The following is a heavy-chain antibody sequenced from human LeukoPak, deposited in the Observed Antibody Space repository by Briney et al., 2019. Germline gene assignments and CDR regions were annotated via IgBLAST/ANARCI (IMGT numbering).Heavy chain of an antibody. V-gene: IGHV1-18*01. CDR2: ISAYNGNT. CDR1: GYTFTSYG. J-gene: IGHJ4*02. CDR3: ARSFQYGDYFDY. Sequence: ASVKVSCKASGYTFTSYGISWVRQAPGQGLEWMGWISAYNGNTNYAQKLQGRVTITTDESTSTAYMELSSLRSEDTAVYYCARSFQYGDYFDYWGQGTLVTVSS. D-gene: IGHD4-17*01.